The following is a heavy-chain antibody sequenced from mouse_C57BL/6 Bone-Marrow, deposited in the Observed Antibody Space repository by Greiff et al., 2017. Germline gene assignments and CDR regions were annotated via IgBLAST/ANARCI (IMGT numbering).Heavy chain of an antibody. V-gene: IGHV2-5*01. CDR3: AKNQRLRRGFAY. J-gene: IGHJ3*01. D-gene: IGHD2-4*01. CDR1: GFSLTSYG. CDR2: IWRGGST. Sequence: VQLQQSGPGLVQPSQSLSITCTVSGFSLTSYGVHWVRQSPGKGLEWLGVIWRGGSTDYNAAFMSRLSTTKDNSKSQVFFKMNSLQADDTAIYYCAKNQRLRRGFAYWGQGTLVTVSA.